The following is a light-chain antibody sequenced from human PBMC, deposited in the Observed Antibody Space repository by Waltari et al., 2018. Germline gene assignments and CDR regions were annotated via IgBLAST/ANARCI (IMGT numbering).Light chain of an antibody. V-gene: IGKV3-20*01. CDR1: QSVTSSH. CDR2: GAS. Sequence: ETVLTQSPGTLSLSPGERATLSCRASQSVTSSHLAWYQQKPGQAPRLLIYGASSRATGIPDRSSGSGSGTDFTLTITRLEPEDFAVYYCQQYGNSPRTFGQGTEVEIK. J-gene: IGKJ1*01. CDR3: QQYGNSPRT.